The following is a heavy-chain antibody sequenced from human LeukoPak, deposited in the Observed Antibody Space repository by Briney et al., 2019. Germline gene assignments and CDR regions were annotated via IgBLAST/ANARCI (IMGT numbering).Heavy chain of an antibody. V-gene: IGHV3-7*03. CDR1: GFTFSSYW. D-gene: IGHD5-12*01. CDR3: ARGVYSGYDFYYFDY. Sequence: PGGSLRLSCAASGFTFSSYWMSWVRQAPGKGLEWVANIKQDGSEKYYVDSVKGRFTMSRDNAKNSLYLQMNSLRAEDTAVYYCARGVYSGYDFYYFDYWGQGTLVTVSS. J-gene: IGHJ4*02. CDR2: IKQDGSEK.